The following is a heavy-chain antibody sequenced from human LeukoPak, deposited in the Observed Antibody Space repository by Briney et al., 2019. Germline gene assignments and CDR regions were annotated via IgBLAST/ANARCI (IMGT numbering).Heavy chain of an antibody. CDR3: ARGSGTYYYGSGSYEGDY. V-gene: IGHV4-59*12. CDR2: IYYSGST. CDR1: GGSISSYY. D-gene: IGHD3-10*01. Sequence: PSETLSLTCTVSGGSISSYYWSWIRQPPGKGLEWIGYIYYSGSTNYNPSLKSRVTISVDTSKNQFSLKLSSVTAADTAVYYCARGSGTYYYGSGSYEGDYWGQGTLVTVSS. J-gene: IGHJ4*02.